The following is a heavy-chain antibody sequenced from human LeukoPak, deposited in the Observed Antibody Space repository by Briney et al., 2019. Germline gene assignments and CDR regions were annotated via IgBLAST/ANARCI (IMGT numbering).Heavy chain of an antibody. J-gene: IGHJ6*04. V-gene: IGHV4-34*01. D-gene: IGHD3-10*01. CDR1: GGSFSGYY. CDR3: ARGGPGGSGSYYNPRYYGMDV. CDR2: INHSVST. Sequence: SETLSLTCAVYGGSFSGYYWSWIRQPPGKGLGWIGEINHSVSTNYNPSLKSRVTISVDTSKNQFSLKLSSVTAADTAVYYCARGGPGGSGSYYNPRYYGMDVWGKGTTVTVSS.